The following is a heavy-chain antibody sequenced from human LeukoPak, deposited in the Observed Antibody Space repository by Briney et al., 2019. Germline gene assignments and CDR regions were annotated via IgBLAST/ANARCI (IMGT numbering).Heavy chain of an antibody. CDR1: GYSFSTYW. V-gene: IGHV5-51*01. CDR3: ARHLGSGWYRSGWYFDY. J-gene: IGHJ4*02. Sequence: GESLKIPCKGSGYSFSTYWIAWVRQMPGKGLEWMGIIYPGDSDTRYSPSFQGQVTISADKSIDTAYLQWSSLKASDTAMYYCARHLGSGWYRSGWYFDYWGQGTLVTVSS. CDR2: IYPGDSDT. D-gene: IGHD6-19*01.